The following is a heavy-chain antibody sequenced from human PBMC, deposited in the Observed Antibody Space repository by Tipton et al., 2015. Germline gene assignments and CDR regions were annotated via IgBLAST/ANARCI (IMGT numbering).Heavy chain of an antibody. CDR3: SGDSRSSVDYFTS. Sequence: SLRLSCEASGFTFSDSPIHWVRQASGRGLEWVGRVRSKGKGYATAYAASGKGRFTGSRDDTKNTAYLQMNSLKNEDTAVYYCSGDSRSSVDYFTSWGQGTLVTVSS. J-gene: IGHJ4*02. CDR2: VRSKGKGYAT. D-gene: IGHD6-6*01. V-gene: IGHV3-73*01. CDR1: GFTFSDSP.